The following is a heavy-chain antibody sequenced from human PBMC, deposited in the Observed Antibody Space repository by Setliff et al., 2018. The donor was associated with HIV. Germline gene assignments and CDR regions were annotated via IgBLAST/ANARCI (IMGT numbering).Heavy chain of an antibody. V-gene: IGHV4-59*08. J-gene: IGHJ4*02. D-gene: IGHD3-10*01. CDR3: ARHVRYSGSGSYSFDY. Sequence: PSETLSLTCTVSGDSISNYYWSWIRQPPGRGLEWIGYIYNSASTNYNPSLKSRVTMSVDTSKKQFSLKLNSVTAADTAVYYCARHVRYSGSGSYSFDYWGQGTLVTVSS. CDR2: IYNSAST. CDR1: GDSISNYY.